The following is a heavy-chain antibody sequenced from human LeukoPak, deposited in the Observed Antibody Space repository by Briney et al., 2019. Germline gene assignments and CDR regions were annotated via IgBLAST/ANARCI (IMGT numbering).Heavy chain of an antibody. D-gene: IGHD4-17*01. CDR3: AKIPFNDYGDYGRVFGYFDL. V-gene: IGHV3-30*02. Sequence: GGSLTLSSEASGFTFSSYCMHWVRQPPGKGLEWVAFIRYDGSNKYYADSVKGRFTISRDNSKNTLYLQMNSLRAEDTAVYYCAKIPFNDYGDYGRVFGYFDLWGRGTLVTVSS. CDR2: IRYDGSNK. CDR1: GFTFSSYC. J-gene: IGHJ2*01.